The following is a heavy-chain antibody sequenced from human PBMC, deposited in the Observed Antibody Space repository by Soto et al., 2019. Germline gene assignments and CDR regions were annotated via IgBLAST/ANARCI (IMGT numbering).Heavy chain of an antibody. V-gene: IGHV4-30-2*01. CDR2: IYHSGST. J-gene: IGHJ4*02. CDR3: AGDNLSSGYYFAY. D-gene: IGHD6-25*01. CDR1: GGSISSGGYS. Sequence: SETLSLTCAVSGGSISSGGYSWSWIRQPPGKGLEWIGYIYHSGSTYYNPSLKSRVTISVDRSKNQFSLKLSSVTAADTAVYYCAGDNLSSGYYFAYWGQGTLVTVSS.